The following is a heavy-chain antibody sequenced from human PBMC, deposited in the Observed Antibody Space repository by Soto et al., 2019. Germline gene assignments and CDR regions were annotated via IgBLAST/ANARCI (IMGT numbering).Heavy chain of an antibody. D-gene: IGHD6-6*01. CDR1: GFTFSSYA. CDR3: ARGGGSSSARY. V-gene: IGHV3-23*01. CDR2: NGASGVTT. J-gene: IGHJ4*02. Sequence: EVQLLESGGGLEQPGGSLRLSCAASGFTFSSYAMSWVRQAPGSGLEWVSTNGASGVTTYYAGSVKGRFTISRDISKNMLYLQMDSLGAEDTAVYYCARGGGSSSARYWGQGTLVTVSS.